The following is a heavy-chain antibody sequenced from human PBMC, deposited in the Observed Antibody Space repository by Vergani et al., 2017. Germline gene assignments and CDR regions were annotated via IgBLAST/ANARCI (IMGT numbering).Heavy chain of an antibody. CDR2: IIPLFDIT. D-gene: IGHD2-15*01. J-gene: IGHJ4*02. CDR3: ARDCPRSGSNSKLCN. CDR1: EGTFTTYI. Sequence: QVHLVQSGGEVKNPGSPVRVSCKPSEGTFTTYIFNWVRQAPGQGLEWMGRIIPLFDITNHTQKFQGRVTLTADKSTNTAYMELSSLRYEDTAVYYCARDCPRSGSNSKLCNWGQGTLVTVSS. V-gene: IGHV1-69*08.